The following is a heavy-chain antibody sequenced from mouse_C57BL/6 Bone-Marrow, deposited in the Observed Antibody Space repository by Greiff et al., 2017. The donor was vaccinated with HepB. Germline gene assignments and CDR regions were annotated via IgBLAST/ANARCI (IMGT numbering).Heavy chain of an antibody. CDR3: AGGGYPFAY. J-gene: IGHJ3*01. CDR2: IYPGSGNT. V-gene: IGHV1-76*01. CDR1: GYTFTDYY. Sequence: QVQLQQSGAELVRPGASVKLSCKASGYTFTDYYINWVKQRPGQGLEWIARIYPGSGNTYYNEKFKGKATLTAEKSSSTAYMQLSSLKSEDSAVYFCAGGGYPFAYWGQGTLVTVSA. D-gene: IGHD2-2*01.